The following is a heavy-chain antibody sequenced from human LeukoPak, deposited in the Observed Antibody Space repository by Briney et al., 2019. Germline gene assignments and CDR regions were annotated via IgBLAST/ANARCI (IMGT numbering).Heavy chain of an antibody. D-gene: IGHD6-19*01. V-gene: IGHV4-59*08. J-gene: IGHJ5*02. CDR2: INYSGST. Sequence: SETLSLTCTVSGVSISSYYWSWIRQPPGKGLEWIEYINYSGSTNYNPSLKSRVTISVDRSKNQFSLKLSSVTAADTAVYYCARSPGIAVAGSNNWFDPWGQGTLVTVSS. CDR3: ARSPGIAVAGSNNWFDP. CDR1: GVSISSYY.